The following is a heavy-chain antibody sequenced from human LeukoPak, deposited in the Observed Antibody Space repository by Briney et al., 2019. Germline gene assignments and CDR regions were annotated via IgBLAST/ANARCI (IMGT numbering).Heavy chain of an antibody. CDR2: IKSKTDGGTT. Sequence: GGSLRLSCAASGFTFSIAWMRWVRQAPGKGLEWVGRIKSKTDGGTTDYAAPVKGRFTISRDDSKNTLYLQVNSLKTEGTAVYYCTTNPRYCSSTSCYTEEYFQHWGQGTLVTVSS. CDR3: TTNPRYCSSTSCYTEEYFQH. D-gene: IGHD2-2*02. J-gene: IGHJ1*01. CDR1: GFTFSIAW. V-gene: IGHV3-15*01.